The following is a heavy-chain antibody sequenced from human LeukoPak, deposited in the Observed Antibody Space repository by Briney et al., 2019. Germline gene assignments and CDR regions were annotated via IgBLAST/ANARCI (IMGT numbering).Heavy chain of an antibody. CDR2: IYYSGST. J-gene: IGHJ2*01. V-gene: IGHV4-59*01. Sequence: KPSETLSLTCTVSGGSISSYYWSWLRQPPGKGLEWIGYIYYSGSTNYNPSLKSRVTISVDTSKNQFSLKLSSVTAADTAVYYCARLAVAGYWYFDLWGRGTLVTVSS. CDR1: GGSISSYY. CDR3: ARLAVAGYWYFDL. D-gene: IGHD6-19*01.